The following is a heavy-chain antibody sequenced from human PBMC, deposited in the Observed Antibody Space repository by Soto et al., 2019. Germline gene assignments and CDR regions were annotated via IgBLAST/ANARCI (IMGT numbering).Heavy chain of an antibody. CDR2: IYYSGST. J-gene: IGHJ5*02. CDR3: ARRLTYDYIWGSYRRRNWFDP. CDR1: GGSISSSSYY. Sequence: SETLSLTCTVSGGSISSSSYYWGWIRQPPGKGLEWIGSIYYSGSTYYNPSLKSRVTISVDTSKNQFSLKLSSVTAADTAVYYCARRLTYDYIWGSYRRRNWFDPSGQGTLVTVSS. V-gene: IGHV4-39*01. D-gene: IGHD3-16*02.